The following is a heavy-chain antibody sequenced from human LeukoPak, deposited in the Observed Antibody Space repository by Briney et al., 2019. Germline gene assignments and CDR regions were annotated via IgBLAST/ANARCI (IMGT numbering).Heavy chain of an antibody. J-gene: IGHJ4*02. Sequence: RPGGSLRLSCAASGLTFDDYGMSWVRQAPGKGLEWVSGINWNGGSTGYADSVKGRFTISRDNAKNSLYLQMNSLRAEDTALYYCARTLSYDSSGYYSTPIDHWGQGTLVTVSS. V-gene: IGHV3-20*04. CDR1: GLTFDDYG. CDR3: ARTLSYDSSGYYSTPIDH. D-gene: IGHD3-22*01. CDR2: INWNGGST.